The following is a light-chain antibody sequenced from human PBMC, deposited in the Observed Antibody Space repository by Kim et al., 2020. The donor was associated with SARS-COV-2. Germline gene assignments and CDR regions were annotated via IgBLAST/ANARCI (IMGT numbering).Light chain of an antibody. CDR2: EVT. Sequence: PGKSYIFTRPGPRRCVGRYNAVPWYQQHPGKAPKFIIHEVTKRPSGVPARFSGSKSGNTASLTGSGLQPDDEADYYCCSFAGSAYVFGTGTKVTVL. CDR3: CSFAGSAYV. V-gene: IGLV2-11*03. CDR1: RRCVGRYNA. J-gene: IGLJ1*01.